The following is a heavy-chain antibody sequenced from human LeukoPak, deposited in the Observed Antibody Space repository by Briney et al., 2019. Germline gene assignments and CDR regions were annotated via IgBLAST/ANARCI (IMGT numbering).Heavy chain of an antibody. J-gene: IGHJ5*02. CDR3: ARHDGRYCSSTSCYTQGWFDP. CDR2: INHSGST. D-gene: IGHD2-2*02. V-gene: IGHV4-34*01. CDR1: GGSFSGYY. Sequence: PSETLSLTCAVYGGSFSGYYWSWIRQPPGKGLEWIGEINHSGSTNYNPSLKSRVTISVDTSKNQFSLKLSSVTAADTAVYYCARHDGRYCSSTSCYTQGWFDPWGQGTLVTVSS.